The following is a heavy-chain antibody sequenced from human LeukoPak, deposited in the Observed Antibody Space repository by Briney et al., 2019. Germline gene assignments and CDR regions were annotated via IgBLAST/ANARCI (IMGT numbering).Heavy chain of an antibody. CDR1: GFTFDDYA. CDR2: ISWNSGSI. Sequence: GGSLRLSCAASGFTFDDYAMHWVRQAPGKGLEWVSGISWNSGSIGYADSVKGRFTISRDNAKNSLYPQMNSLRAEDTALYYCAKAQRNYYDSWDIDYWGQGTLVTVSS. D-gene: IGHD3-22*01. CDR3: AKAQRNYYDSWDIDY. J-gene: IGHJ4*02. V-gene: IGHV3-9*01.